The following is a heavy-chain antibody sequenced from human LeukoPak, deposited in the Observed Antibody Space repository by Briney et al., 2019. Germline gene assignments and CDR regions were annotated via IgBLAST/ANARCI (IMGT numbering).Heavy chain of an antibody. Sequence: ASVKVSCKASGYTFTSYGISWVRQAPGQGLEWMGWISAYNGNTNYAQKLQGRVTMTTDTSTSTAYMELRSLRSDDTAVYYCASGPSYCGGDCYEYYFDYWGQGTLVTVSS. D-gene: IGHD2-21*01. CDR1: GYTFTSYG. CDR2: ISAYNGNT. J-gene: IGHJ4*02. CDR3: ASGPSYCGGDCYEYYFDY. V-gene: IGHV1-18*01.